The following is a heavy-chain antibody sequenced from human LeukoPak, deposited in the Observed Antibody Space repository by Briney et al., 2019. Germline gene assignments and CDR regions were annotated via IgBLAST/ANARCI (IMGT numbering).Heavy chain of an antibody. CDR3: ARRGRNFYYGMDV. D-gene: IGHD3-16*01. V-gene: IGHV5-51*01. CDR2: FYPGDSDI. J-gene: IGHJ6*02. Sequence: EESLKISCKGSGYSFTTYWIAWVRQMPGKGLEWMGIFYPGDSDIRYSPSFQGQVTMSADKSISTAYLQWSSLKASDTAIYYCARRGRNFYYGMDVWGQGTTVTVSS. CDR1: GYSFTTYW.